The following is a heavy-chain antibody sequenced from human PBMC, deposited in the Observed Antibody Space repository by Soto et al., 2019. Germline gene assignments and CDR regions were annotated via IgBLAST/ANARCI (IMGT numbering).Heavy chain of an antibody. CDR1: GLXFXDXY. V-gene: IGHV3-11*01. Sequence: QVHLVQSGGGLVKPGGSLRLSCEXXGLXFXDXYMAWIRQAPGKGLEWVAFIGPSDTGIYYAESVKGRFTISRDNAKDSLFLQMKSLKGEDTAIYYCARDLRAFGVASRFDPWGQGTLVTVSS. CDR2: IGPSDTGI. D-gene: IGHD2-21*01. J-gene: IGHJ5*02. CDR3: ARDLRAFGVASRFDP.